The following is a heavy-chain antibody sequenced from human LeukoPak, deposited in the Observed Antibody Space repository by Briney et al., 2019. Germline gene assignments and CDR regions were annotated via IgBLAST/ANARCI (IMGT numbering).Heavy chain of an antibody. Sequence: ASVKVSCKASGYTFTGSYMHWVRQAPGQGLEWMGGINPNSGGTNYAQKFQGRVTMTRDTSISTAYMELSRLKSDDTAFYYCAKYYYDSYEGYYFDYWGQGALVTVSS. CDR1: GYTFTGSY. CDR3: AKYYYDSYEGYYFDY. V-gene: IGHV1-2*02. J-gene: IGHJ4*02. CDR2: INPNSGGT. D-gene: IGHD3-22*01.